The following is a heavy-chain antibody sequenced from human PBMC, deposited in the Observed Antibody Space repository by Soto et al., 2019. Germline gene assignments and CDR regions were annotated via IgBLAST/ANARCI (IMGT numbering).Heavy chain of an antibody. V-gene: IGHV4-31*03. CDR1: GGSISGGDYY. Sequence: SETLSLTCTVSGGSISGGDYYWSWIRQHPGKGLEWIGYIYYSGSTSYNPSLKSRLTISVDTSKNQFSLKLSSLTAAGTAVYYCARGIVVVTAANPNWFDPWGQGTLVTVSS. CDR2: IYYSGST. CDR3: ARGIVVVTAANPNWFDP. D-gene: IGHD2-21*02. J-gene: IGHJ5*02.